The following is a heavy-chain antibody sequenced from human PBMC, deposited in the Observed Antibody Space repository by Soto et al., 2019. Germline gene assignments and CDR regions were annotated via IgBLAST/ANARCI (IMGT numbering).Heavy chain of an antibody. Sequence: EVQLVESGGGLVKPGGSLRLSCAASGFTFSNAWMNWVRQAPGKGLEWVGRIKSKTNGGTTDYAAPVKGRFTISRDDSKNTLYLQMNSLKTEVTAVYFCTTVLLSGSYAAFDIWGQGTMVTVSS. CDR1: GFTFSNAW. CDR2: IKSKTNGGTT. J-gene: IGHJ3*02. CDR3: TTVLLSGSYAAFDI. D-gene: IGHD1-26*01. V-gene: IGHV3-15*07.